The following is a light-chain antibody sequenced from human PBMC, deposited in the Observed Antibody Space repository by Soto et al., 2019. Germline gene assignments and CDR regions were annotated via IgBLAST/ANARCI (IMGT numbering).Light chain of an antibody. CDR3: LQDYSFPLT. CDR1: QGSRNV. J-gene: IGKJ4*01. Sequence: AIQMTQSPSSLSASVGDRVTITCRASQGSRNVVGWYQQKPGKAPKLLIYAVSSLQSGVPSRFSGSGSGTDFILHTSSLQPEDDTTYYCLQDYSFPLTFGGGTKLEI. CDR2: AVS. V-gene: IGKV1-6*01.